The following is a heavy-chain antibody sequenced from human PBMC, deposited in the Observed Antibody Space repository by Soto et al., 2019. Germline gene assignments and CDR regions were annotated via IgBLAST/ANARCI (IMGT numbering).Heavy chain of an antibody. CDR1: GFTFSSYS. Sequence: GGSLRLSCAASGFTFSSYSMNWVRQAPGKGLEWVSYISSSSSTIYYADSVKGRFTISRDNAKNSLYLQMNSLRAEDTPVYYCAREALGGYQLLFAKGAFDIWGQGTMVTVSS. D-gene: IGHD2-2*01. J-gene: IGHJ3*02. CDR2: ISSSSSTI. CDR3: AREALGGYQLLFAKGAFDI. V-gene: IGHV3-48*01.